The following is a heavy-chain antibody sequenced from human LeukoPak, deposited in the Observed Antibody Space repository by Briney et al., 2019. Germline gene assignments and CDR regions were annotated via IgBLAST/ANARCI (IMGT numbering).Heavy chain of an antibody. V-gene: IGHV1-2*02. D-gene: IGHD1-26*01. CDR1: GYTFTGYY. Sequence: ASVKVSCKASGYTFTGYYMYWVRQAPGQGLEWMGWINPNSGGTNYAQKFQGRVTMTRDTSIGTAYMELSRLRSDDTAVYYCARIGGSYAAKGWFDPWGQGTLVTVSS. CDR2: INPNSGGT. CDR3: ARIGGSYAAKGWFDP. J-gene: IGHJ5*02.